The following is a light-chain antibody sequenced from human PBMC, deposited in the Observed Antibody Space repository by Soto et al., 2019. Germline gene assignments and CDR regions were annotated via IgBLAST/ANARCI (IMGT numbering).Light chain of an antibody. Sequence: EIVLTQSPGTLSLSPGEIATLSCSASQTVTNNYLAWYQHKPGQAPRLLIFDLSSRATGIPDRFSGSGSGTDFTLTISRLEPEDFALYYCQQYGNSPMTFGQGTRLEIK. CDR1: QTVTNNY. V-gene: IGKV3-20*01. CDR2: DLS. J-gene: IGKJ5*01. CDR3: QQYGNSPMT.